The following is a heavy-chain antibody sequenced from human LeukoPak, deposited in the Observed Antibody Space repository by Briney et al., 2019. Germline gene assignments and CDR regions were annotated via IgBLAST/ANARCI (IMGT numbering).Heavy chain of an antibody. D-gene: IGHD3-22*01. Sequence: SQTLSLTCAISGDSASSNSAAWNWIRQSPSRGLEWLGRTYYRSKWYNDYAVSVKSRITINPDTSKNQFSLQLNSVTPEDTAVYYCAREYYDSSGYLIRYYFDYWGQGTLVTVSS. CDR1: GDSASSNSAA. V-gene: IGHV6-1*01. J-gene: IGHJ4*02. CDR3: AREYYDSSGYLIRYYFDY. CDR2: TYYRSKWYN.